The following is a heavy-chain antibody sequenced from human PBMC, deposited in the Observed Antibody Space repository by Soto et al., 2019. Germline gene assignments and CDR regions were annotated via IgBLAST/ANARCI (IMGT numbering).Heavy chain of an antibody. V-gene: IGHV3-53*01. CDR1: GFIVSSNY. Sequence: PGGSLRLSCAASGFIVSSNYMNWVRQAPGKGLGWVSVIYSSGNTYYADSVKGRFTISRDKSKTTVYLQMNSLRAEDTAVYYCAKNRSPYGMDVWGQGTTVTVSS. J-gene: IGHJ6*02. CDR3: AKNRSPYGMDV. CDR2: IYSSGNT.